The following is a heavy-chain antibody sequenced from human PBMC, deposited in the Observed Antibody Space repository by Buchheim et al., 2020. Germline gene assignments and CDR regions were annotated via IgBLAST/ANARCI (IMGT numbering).Heavy chain of an antibody. Sequence: EVQLVQSGAEVKEPGESLKISCKASGCSFTTHWLGWVRQMPGKGLECLGIIYPADSHTIYNPSFRGQVTISADKSVNTAYLQWDSLKGSDTSTYYCAKLGLDSSSEMVGFDSWGQGTL. J-gene: IGHJ4*02. CDR1: GCSFTTHW. CDR3: AKLGLDSSSEMVGFDS. D-gene: IGHD6-6*01. CDR2: IYPADSHT. V-gene: IGHV5-51*01.